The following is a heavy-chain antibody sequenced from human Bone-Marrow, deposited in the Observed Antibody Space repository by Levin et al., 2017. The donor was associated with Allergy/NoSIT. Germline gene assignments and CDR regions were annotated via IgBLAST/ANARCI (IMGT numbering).Heavy chain of an antibody. Sequence: GGSLRLSCAASGFNFRSYGMHWVRQAPGKGLEWVAVIWYDGSNKYYADSVKGRFTTSRDNSKNTLYLQMNSLRAEDTAVYYCARGSATVQVFYYMDVWGKGTTVTVSS. J-gene: IGHJ6*03. CDR2: IWYDGSNK. CDR1: GFNFRSYG. CDR3: ARGSATVQVFYYMDV. V-gene: IGHV3-33*01. D-gene: IGHD4-17*01.